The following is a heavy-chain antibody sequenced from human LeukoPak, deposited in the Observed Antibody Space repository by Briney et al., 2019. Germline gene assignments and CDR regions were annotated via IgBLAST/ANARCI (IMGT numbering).Heavy chain of an antibody. CDR3: AKDLMIPVEGFDY. CDR1: GFTFSSYA. D-gene: IGHD3-22*01. Sequence: PGGSLRLSCAASGFTFSSYAMSWVRQAPGKGLEWVSAISGSGGSTYYADSVKGRSTISRDNSKNTLYLQINSLRAEDTAVYYCAKDLMIPVEGFDYWGQGTLVTVSS. CDR2: ISGSGGST. J-gene: IGHJ4*02. V-gene: IGHV3-23*01.